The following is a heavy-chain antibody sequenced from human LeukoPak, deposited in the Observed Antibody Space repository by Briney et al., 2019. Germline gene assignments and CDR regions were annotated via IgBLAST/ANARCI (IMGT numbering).Heavy chain of an antibody. J-gene: IGHJ4*02. Sequence: SETLSLTCTVSGDSISSFYCSWIRQPPGKGLEWIGYIYYSGTTNYNPSLKSRVTIAVDTSKNQFSLKLSSVTAADTAVYYCARHSSLAHFDHWGQGSLVTVSS. CDR3: ARHSSLAHFDH. V-gene: IGHV4-59*01. CDR2: IYYSGTT. CDR1: GDSISSFY.